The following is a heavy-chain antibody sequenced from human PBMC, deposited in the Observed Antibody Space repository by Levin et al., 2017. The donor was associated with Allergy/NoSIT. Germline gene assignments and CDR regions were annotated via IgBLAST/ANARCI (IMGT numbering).Heavy chain of an antibody. Sequence: GESLKISCAASGFTFSSYAMHWVRQAPGKGLEWVAVISYDGSNKYYADSVKGRFTISRDNSKNTLYLQMNSLRAEDTAVYYCARDPAIYWGQGTLVTVSS. D-gene: IGHD6-25*01. J-gene: IGHJ4*02. CDR1: GFTFSSYA. V-gene: IGHV3-30-3*01. CDR3: ARDPAIY. CDR2: ISYDGSNK.